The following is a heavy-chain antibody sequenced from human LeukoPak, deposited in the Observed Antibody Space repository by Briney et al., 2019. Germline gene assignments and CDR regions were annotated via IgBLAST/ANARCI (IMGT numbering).Heavy chain of an antibody. Sequence: SETLSLTCTVSGGSISSSSYYWGWIRQPPGKGLEWIGSIYYSGSTYYNPSLKSRVTISVDTSKNQFSLKLSSATAADTAVYYCARHSAGSFDPWGQGTPVTVSS. V-gene: IGHV4-39*01. CDR1: GGSISSSSYY. CDR2: IYYSGST. D-gene: IGHD6-19*01. CDR3: ARHSAGSFDP. J-gene: IGHJ5*02.